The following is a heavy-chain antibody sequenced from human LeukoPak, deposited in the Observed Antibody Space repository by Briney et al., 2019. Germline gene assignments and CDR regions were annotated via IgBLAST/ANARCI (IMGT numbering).Heavy chain of an antibody. D-gene: IGHD6-13*01. Sequence: GRSLRLSCAASGFTFSSYAMHWVRQAPGKGLEWVAVISYDGSNKYYADSVKGRFTISRDNSKNTLYLQMNSLRAEDTAVYYCARDPRLSSSWDIYYFDYWGQGTLVTVSS. V-gene: IGHV3-30*04. J-gene: IGHJ4*02. CDR3: ARDPRLSSSWDIYYFDY. CDR1: GFTFSSYA. CDR2: ISYDGSNK.